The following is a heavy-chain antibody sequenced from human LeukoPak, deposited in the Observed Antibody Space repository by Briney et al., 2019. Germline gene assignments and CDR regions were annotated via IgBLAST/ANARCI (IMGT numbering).Heavy chain of an antibody. D-gene: IGHD3-22*01. Sequence: GRSLRLSCAASGFTFSSYGMHWVRQAPGKGLEWVAVISYDGSNKYYADSVKGRFTISRDNSKNTLYLQMNSLRAEDTAVYYCARDSRVVVIAYYFDYWGQGTLVTVSS. CDR3: ARDSRVVVIAYYFDY. V-gene: IGHV3-30*03. CDR1: GFTFSSYG. J-gene: IGHJ4*02. CDR2: ISYDGSNK.